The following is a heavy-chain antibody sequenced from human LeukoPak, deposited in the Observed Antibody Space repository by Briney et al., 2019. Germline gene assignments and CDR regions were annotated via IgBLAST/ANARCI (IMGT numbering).Heavy chain of an antibody. CDR3: ATLSLDSSGYHDY. V-gene: IGHV4-38-2*01. Sequence: PSETLSLTCAVSGYSISSGYYWGWIRQPPGKGLEGIGSIYHSGSTYYNPSLKSRVTISVDTSKNQFSLKLSSVTAADTAVYYCATLSLDSSGYHDYWGQGTLVTVSS. CDR2: IYHSGST. J-gene: IGHJ4*02. CDR1: GYSISSGYY. D-gene: IGHD3-22*01.